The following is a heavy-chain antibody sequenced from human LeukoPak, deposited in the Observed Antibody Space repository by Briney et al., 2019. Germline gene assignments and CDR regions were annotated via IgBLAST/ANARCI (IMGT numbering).Heavy chain of an antibody. CDR1: GGCFSGYY. V-gene: IGHV4-34*01. Sequence: SETLSLTCAVYGGCFSGYYWSWIRQPPGKGLEWIGEINHSGSTNYNPSLKSRVTISVDTSKNQFSLKLSSVTAADTAVYYCAREEGYWGQGTLVTVSS. J-gene: IGHJ4*02. CDR2: INHSGST. CDR3: AREEGY.